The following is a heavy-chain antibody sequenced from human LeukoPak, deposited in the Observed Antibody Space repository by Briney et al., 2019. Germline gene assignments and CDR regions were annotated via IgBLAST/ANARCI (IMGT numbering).Heavy chain of an antibody. V-gene: IGHV4-59*01. Sequence: PSETLSLTCTVSGASISSYYWSWIRQPPGKGLEWIGYIYYTGSTNYNPSLKSRVTISVDTSKNQFSLKLSSVTAADTAVYYCARGNKSGSYPSWGQGTLVTVSS. CDR2: IYYTGST. CDR3: ARGNKSGSYPS. J-gene: IGHJ4*02. D-gene: IGHD1-26*01. CDR1: GASISSYY.